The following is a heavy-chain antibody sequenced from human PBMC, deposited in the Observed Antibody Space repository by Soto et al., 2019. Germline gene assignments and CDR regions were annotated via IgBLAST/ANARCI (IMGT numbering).Heavy chain of an antibody. J-gene: IGHJ4*02. CDR2: MNPNSGNT. D-gene: IGHD2-21*01. CDR3: ARDHARGDWAVFDY. V-gene: IGHV1-8*01. Sequence: QVQLVQSGAEVKKPGASVKVSCKASGYTFTSYDINWVRQATGQGLEWMGWMNPNSGNTGYAQKFQGRVTMTRNTSISTAYMELSSLRSEDTAVYHCARDHARGDWAVFDYWGQGTLVTVSS. CDR1: GYTFTSYD.